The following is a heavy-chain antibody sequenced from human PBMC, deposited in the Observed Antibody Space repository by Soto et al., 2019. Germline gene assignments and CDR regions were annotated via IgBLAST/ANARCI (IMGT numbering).Heavy chain of an antibody. V-gene: IGHV3-33*01. CDR3: ARDRRVYNALLTAYYQSYYHVMDV. D-gene: IGHD3-9*01. CDR2: TSLVGNNK. Sequence: TAGSVGLSRETSVPKFWNYAPHHVHPSRAKALECVAVTSLVGNNKSYADSVKGRFAIARDPSKSTLYLQTNSLRAEDTAVYYCARDRRVYNALLTAYYQSYYHVMDVWGQGTTVTVSS. CDR1: VPKFWNYA. J-gene: IGHJ6*02.